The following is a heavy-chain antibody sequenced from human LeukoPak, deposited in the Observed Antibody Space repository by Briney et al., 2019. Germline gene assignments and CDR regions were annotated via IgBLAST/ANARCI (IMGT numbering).Heavy chain of an antibody. CDR1: GITFSSYG. CDR2: IWYDGSNK. J-gene: IGHJ4*02. V-gene: IGHV3-33*01. CDR3: ARAYSGYDAGPFDY. Sequence: PGRSLRLSCAASGITFSSYGMHWVRQAPGKGLEWVAVIWYDGSNKYYADSVKGRFTISRDNSKNTLYLQMNSLRAEDTAVYYCARAYSGYDAGPFDYWGQGTLVTVSS. D-gene: IGHD5-12*01.